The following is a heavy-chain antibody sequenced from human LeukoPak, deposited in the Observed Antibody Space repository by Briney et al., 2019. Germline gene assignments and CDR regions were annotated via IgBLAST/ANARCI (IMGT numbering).Heavy chain of an antibody. CDR3: AKVGYCSGGSCLTFDY. J-gene: IGHJ4*02. Sequence: GGSLRLSCAASGFTFSSYVMSWVRQAPGKGLEWVSGISGSGGSTYYADSVKGRFTISRDNSKNTLYLQMNSLRAEDTAVYYCAKVGYCSGGSCLTFDYWGQGTLVTVSS. V-gene: IGHV3-23*01. D-gene: IGHD2-15*01. CDR1: GFTFSSYV. CDR2: ISGSGGST.